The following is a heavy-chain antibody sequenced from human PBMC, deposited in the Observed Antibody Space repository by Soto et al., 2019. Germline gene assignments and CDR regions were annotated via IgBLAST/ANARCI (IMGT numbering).Heavy chain of an antibody. CDR2: ISSNGGST. V-gene: IGHV3-64*01. CDR3: ARDYTAAVDY. J-gene: IGHJ4*02. Sequence: GGSLRLSCAASGFTFSSYAMHWVRQAPGKGLEYVSAISSNGGSTYYANSVKGRFTISRDNSKNTLYLQMGSLRAEDMAVYYCARDYTAAVDYWGQGTLVTVSS. D-gene: IGHD5-18*01. CDR1: GFTFSSYA.